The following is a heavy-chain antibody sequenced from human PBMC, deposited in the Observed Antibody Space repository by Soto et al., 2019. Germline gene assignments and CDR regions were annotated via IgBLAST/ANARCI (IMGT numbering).Heavy chain of an antibody. CDR2: IYYSGST. CDR1: GGSISSGGYY. Sequence: QVQLQESGPGLVKPSQTLSLTCTVSGGSISSGGYYWSWIRQHPGKGLEWIGYIYYSGSTYYNPSLKSRVTXXVXTXXNQFSLKLSSVTAADTAVYYCVSYYYDSSGERLDYWGQGTLVTVSS. CDR3: VSYYYDSSGERLDY. D-gene: IGHD3-22*01. V-gene: IGHV4-31*03. J-gene: IGHJ4*02.